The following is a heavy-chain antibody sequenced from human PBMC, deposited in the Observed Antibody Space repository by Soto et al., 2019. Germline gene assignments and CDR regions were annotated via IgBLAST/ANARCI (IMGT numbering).Heavy chain of an antibody. Sequence: QVQLQESGPGLVKPSETLSLTCTDSGGSISSYYWSWIRQPPGKGLEWIGYTYYSGSTTYNPSLKRRFTISVVTSKNQFSLKLSSVTAAETAVYYCARRYGGTLDCWGQGTLVTVSS. CDR3: ARRYGGTLDC. D-gene: IGHD4-17*01. J-gene: IGHJ4*02. CDR1: GGSISSYY. V-gene: IGHV4-59*08. CDR2: TYYSGST.